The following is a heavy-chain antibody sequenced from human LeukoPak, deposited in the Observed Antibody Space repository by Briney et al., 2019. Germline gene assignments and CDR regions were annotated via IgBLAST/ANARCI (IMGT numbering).Heavy chain of an antibody. CDR1: GGTFSSYA. V-gene: IGHV1-69*05. J-gene: IGHJ4*02. Sequence: SVKVSCKASGGTFSSYAISWVRQAPGQGLEWMGGIIPIFGTANYAQKFQGRVTITTDESTSTAYMGLSSLRSEDTAVYYCARDRYYDSSGYNHDYWGQGTLVTVSS. D-gene: IGHD3-22*01. CDR2: IIPIFGTA. CDR3: ARDRYYDSSGYNHDY.